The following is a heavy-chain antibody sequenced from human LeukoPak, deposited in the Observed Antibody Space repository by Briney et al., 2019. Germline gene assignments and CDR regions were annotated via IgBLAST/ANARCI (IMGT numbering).Heavy chain of an antibody. D-gene: IGHD3-22*01. CDR2: IYYSGST. V-gene: IGHV4-59*12. J-gene: IGHJ5*02. Sequence: SETLSLTCTVSGGSISSYYWSWIRQPPGKGLEWIGYIYYSGSTNYNPSLKSRVTISVDTSKKQFSLKLRSVTAADTAMYHCARDHYYDSSGYSNWFDPWGQGTLVTVSS. CDR3: ARDHYYDSSGYSNWFDP. CDR1: GGSISSYY.